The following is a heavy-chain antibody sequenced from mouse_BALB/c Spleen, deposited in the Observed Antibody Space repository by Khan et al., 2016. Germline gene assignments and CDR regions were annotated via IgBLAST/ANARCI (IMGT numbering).Heavy chain of an antibody. V-gene: IGHV5-4*02. Sequence: EVELVESGGGLVKPGGSLKLSCAASGFTFSDYYMYWVHQTPGKRLEWVATISDGGSYTYYSDSVKGRFTITRDKDKHNLYLQMSRQKYEDTAMYYCARDLNCAFDFWGAGTTVTVSS. CDR2: ISDGGSYT. CDR3: ARDLNCAFDF. CDR1: GFTFSDYY. D-gene: IGHD4-1*01. J-gene: IGHJ1*01.